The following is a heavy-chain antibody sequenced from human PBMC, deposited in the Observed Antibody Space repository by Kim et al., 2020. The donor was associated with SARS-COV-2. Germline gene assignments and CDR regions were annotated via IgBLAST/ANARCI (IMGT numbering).Heavy chain of an antibody. Sequence: SETLSLTCAVSGGSISSSNWWSWVRQPPGKGLEGFGEIYHSGSTNYNPSLKSRVTISVDKSKNQFSLKLSSVTAADTAVYYCARDPSDYYDSSGFDYWGQGTLVTVSS. D-gene: IGHD3-22*01. CDR2: IYHSGST. J-gene: IGHJ4*02. V-gene: IGHV4-4*02. CDR1: GGSISSSNW. CDR3: ARDPSDYYDSSGFDY.